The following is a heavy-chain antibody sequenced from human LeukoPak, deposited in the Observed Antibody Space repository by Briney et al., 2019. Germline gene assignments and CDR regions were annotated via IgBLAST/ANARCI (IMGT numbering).Heavy chain of an antibody. D-gene: IGHD6-25*01. J-gene: IGHJ4*02. CDR2: IYYRGST. Sequence: SETLSLTCTVSGGSISSYYWSWIRQPPGKGLEWIGYIYYRGSTNYNPSLKSRVTISVDTSKNQFSLKLSSVTAADTAVYYCARGGLADYWGQGTLVTVSS. CDR1: GGSISSYY. CDR3: ARGGLADY. V-gene: IGHV4-59*01.